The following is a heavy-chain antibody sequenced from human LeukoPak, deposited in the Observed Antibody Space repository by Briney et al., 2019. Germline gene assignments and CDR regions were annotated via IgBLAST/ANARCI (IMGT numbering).Heavy chain of an antibody. CDR3: AKVWGTSGPFDY. CDR2: ISGSGATT. CDR1: GFTFSNYA. V-gene: IGHV3-23*01. D-gene: IGHD3-16*01. Sequence: PGGSLRLSCAASGFTFSNYAMSWVRQAPGKGLEWVSGISGSGATTYYADSVKGRFTISRDKSKNTLDLQMNSLSAEDTAVYYCAKVWGTSGPFDYWGQGTLVTVFS. J-gene: IGHJ4*02.